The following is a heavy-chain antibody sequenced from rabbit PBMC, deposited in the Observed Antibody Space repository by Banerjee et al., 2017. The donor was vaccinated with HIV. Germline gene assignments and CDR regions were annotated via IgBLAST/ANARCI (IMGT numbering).Heavy chain of an antibody. CDR3: ARDPYVITGGYFNL. D-gene: IGHD1-1*01. V-gene: IGHV1S40*01. Sequence: QSLEESGGDLVKPGASLTLTCTASGFSFGGSYWVCWVHQAPGKGLEWIACIAGGSVGISYYASWAIGRFTISKTSSTTVTLQMTSLTAADTATYFCARDPYVITGGYFNLWGQGTLVTVS. CDR2: IAGGSVGIS. CDR1: GFSFGGSYW. J-gene: IGHJ4*01.